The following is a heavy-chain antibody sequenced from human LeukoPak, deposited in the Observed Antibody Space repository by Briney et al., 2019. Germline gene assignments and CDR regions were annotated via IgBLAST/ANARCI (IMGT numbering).Heavy chain of an antibody. V-gene: IGHV1-46*01. J-gene: IGHJ6*03. CDR2: INPSGGST. CDR1: GYTFTSYY. Sequence: GASVKLSCKASGYTFTSYYMHWVRQAPGQGLEWMGIINPSGGSTSYAQTFQGRVTMTRDTSTSTVYMELSSLRSEDTAVYYCARNPLDYDFWSGYDNYYYYMDVWGKGTTVTVSS. D-gene: IGHD3-3*01. CDR3: ARNPLDYDFWSGYDNYYYYMDV.